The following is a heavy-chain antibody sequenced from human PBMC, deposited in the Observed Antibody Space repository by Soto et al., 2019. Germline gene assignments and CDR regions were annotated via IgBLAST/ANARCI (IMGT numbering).Heavy chain of an antibody. J-gene: IGHJ6*02. V-gene: IGHV1-69*01. Sequence: QVPLVQSGAEVKKPGSSVKVSCKTSRDTFNKYAFNWVRQAPGQGLEWMGWIIPIFSSRNYAEKFQGRVTITADDSTSTAYMGLRILRFEDTAVYYGARGETYLGVWGQGTTVTVSS. D-gene: IGHD1-26*01. CDR1: RDTFNKYA. CDR3: ARGETYLGV. CDR2: IIPIFSSR.